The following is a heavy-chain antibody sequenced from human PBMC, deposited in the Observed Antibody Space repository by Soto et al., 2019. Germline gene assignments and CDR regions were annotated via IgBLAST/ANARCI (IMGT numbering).Heavy chain of an antibody. Sequence: QVQLVQSGAEVKKPGASVKVSCKASGYTFTRSGISWVRQAPGQGLEWMGWINGYNGNTNYAQKFQGRITMTTDTPTSTAYLELRRLRSDDTPVYYCARMGDVPYYYYGMDVWGQGTTVIVSS. D-gene: IGHD3-16*01. V-gene: IGHV1-18*01. CDR1: GYTFTRSG. CDR2: INGYNGNT. CDR3: ARMGDVPYYYYGMDV. J-gene: IGHJ6*02.